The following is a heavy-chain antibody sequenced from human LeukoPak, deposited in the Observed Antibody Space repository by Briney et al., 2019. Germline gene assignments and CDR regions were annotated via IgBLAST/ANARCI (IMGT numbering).Heavy chain of an antibody. V-gene: IGHV1-18*01. CDR2: ISAYNGNT. J-gene: IGHJ6*03. CDR3: ARDLESPGELKYYYYMDV. CDR1: GYTFTSYG. Sequence: ASVKVSCKASGYTFTSYGISWVRQAPGQGLEWMGWISAYNGNTNYAQKLQGRVTMTTDTSTSTAYMELRSLRSDDTAVYYCARDLESPGELKYYYYMDVWGNGTTVTVSS. D-gene: IGHD1-26*01.